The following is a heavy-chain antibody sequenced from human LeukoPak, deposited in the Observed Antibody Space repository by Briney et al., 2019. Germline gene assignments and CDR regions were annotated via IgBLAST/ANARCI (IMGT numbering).Heavy chain of an antibody. CDR1: VFSLTTTGMC. V-gene: IGHV2-70*11. D-gene: IGHD5-12*01. CDR3: ARMMRIVATTPPYGMDV. CDR2: IEWDDDK. Sequence: SGPALLKPTQTLTLTCTFAVFSLTTTGMCVSWIRQPPGKALGWLARIEWDDDKYYSTSPKTRLTISKDTSKNQVVLTMTNMDPVDTATYYCARMMRIVATTPPYGMDVWGQGTTVTVSS. J-gene: IGHJ6*02.